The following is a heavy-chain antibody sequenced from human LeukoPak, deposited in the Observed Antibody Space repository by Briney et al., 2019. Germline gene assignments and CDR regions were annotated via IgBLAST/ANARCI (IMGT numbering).Heavy chain of an antibody. Sequence: GGSLRLSCAASGFTVSSYAMSWVRQAPGKGREWVSGIAGSGGGTYYADSVKGRFTISRDNSKNTLYLQMNSLRAEDTALYYCAKDRTWGLDYWGQGTLVTVSS. CDR3: AKDRTWGLDY. V-gene: IGHV3-23*01. CDR1: GFTVSSYA. CDR2: IAGSGGGT. D-gene: IGHD7-27*01. J-gene: IGHJ4*02.